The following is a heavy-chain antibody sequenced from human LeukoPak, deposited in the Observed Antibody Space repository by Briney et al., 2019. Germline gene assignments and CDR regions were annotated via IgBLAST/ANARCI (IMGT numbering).Heavy chain of an antibody. CDR3: ARAPSEIGGYYPEYFRH. J-gene: IGHJ1*01. CDR1: GFTFSSYW. CDR2: TKSDGST. Sequence: GGSLRLSCAASGFTFSSYWMHWVRQAPGKGLVWVSRTKSDGSTNYADSVKGRFTISRDNAKNTVSLQMNSLRTEDTGVYYCARAPSEIGGYYPEYFRHWGQGTLVTVSS. D-gene: IGHD3-22*01. V-gene: IGHV3-74*01.